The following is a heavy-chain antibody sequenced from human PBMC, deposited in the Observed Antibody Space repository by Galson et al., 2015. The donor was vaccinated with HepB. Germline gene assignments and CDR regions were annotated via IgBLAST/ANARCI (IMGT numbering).Heavy chain of an antibody. CDR2: IKQDGSEK. CDR3: ARDPVLLWFGELSSDAFDI. Sequence: SLTLSCAASGFTFSSYWMSWVRQAPGKGLEWVANIKQDGSEKYYVDSVKGRFTISRDNAKNSLYLQMNSLRAEDTAVYYCARDPVLLWFGELSSDAFDIWGQGTMVTVSS. D-gene: IGHD3-10*01. V-gene: IGHV3-7*03. J-gene: IGHJ3*02. CDR1: GFTFSSYW.